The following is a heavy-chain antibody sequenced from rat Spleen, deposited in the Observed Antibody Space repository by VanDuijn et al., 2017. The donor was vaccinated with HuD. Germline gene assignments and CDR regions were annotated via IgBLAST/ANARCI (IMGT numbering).Heavy chain of an antibody. J-gene: IGHJ2*01. Sequence: EVQLVESGGGLVQPGNSLKLSCVVSGFTFSDYAMAWVRQSPMKGLEWVATIINDGSSIYYRDSVKGRFTISRDNAKSTLYLQMDSLGSEDTATYYCTRGSTYIYYFHYWGQGVMVTVSS. CDR3: TRGSTYIYYFHY. D-gene: IGHD1-2*01. V-gene: IGHV5-17*01. CDR2: IINDGSSI. CDR1: GFTFSDYA.